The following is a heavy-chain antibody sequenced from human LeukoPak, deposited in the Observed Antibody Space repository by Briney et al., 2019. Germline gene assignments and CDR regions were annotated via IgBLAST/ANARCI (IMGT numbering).Heavy chain of an antibody. CDR3: ASSPESVRFSEWYDYYCYYYMDV. V-gene: IGHV1-69*06. D-gene: IGHD3-3*01. J-gene: IGHJ6*03. CDR2: IIPIFGTA. Sequence: GASVKVSCKASGGTFSSYAISWVRQAPGQGLEWMGGIIPIFGTANYAQKFQGRVTITADKSTSTAYMELSSLRSEDTAVYYCASSPESVRFSEWYDYYCYYYMDVWGKGTTVTVSS. CDR1: GGTFSSYA.